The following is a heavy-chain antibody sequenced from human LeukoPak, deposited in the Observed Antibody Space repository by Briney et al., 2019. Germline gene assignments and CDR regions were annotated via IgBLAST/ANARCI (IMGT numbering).Heavy chain of an antibody. CDR1: GGSIASGGYY. J-gene: IGHJ4*02. V-gene: IGHV4-30-2*01. CDR3: ARSPYSSSWGY. CDR2: IYHSGST. D-gene: IGHD6-13*01. Sequence: PSETLSLTCTVSGGSIASGGYYWSWIRQPPGKGLEWIGYIYHSGSTYYNPSLKSRATISVDKSKNQFSLKLRSVTAADTAVYYCARSPYSSSWGYWGQGTLVAVSS.